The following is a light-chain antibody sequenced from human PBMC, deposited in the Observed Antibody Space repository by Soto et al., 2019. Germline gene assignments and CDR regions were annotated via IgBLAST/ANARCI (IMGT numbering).Light chain of an antibody. V-gene: IGLV2-14*03. CDR1: SSDVGGYNF. CDR2: EVT. J-gene: IGLJ1*01. Sequence: QSALTQPASVSGSPGQSITISCTGTSSDVGGYNFVSWYQQHPGKAPKLMIYEVTSRPSGVSNRFSGSKSGNTASLTISGLQAEDEADYYCNSYPTISTLVFGTGTKVTVL. CDR3: NSYPTISTLV.